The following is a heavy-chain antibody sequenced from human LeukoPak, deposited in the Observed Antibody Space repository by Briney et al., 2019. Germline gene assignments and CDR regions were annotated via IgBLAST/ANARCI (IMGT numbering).Heavy chain of an antibody. J-gene: IGHJ6*02. CDR2: IKQDGSEK. V-gene: IGHV3-7*03. Sequence: PGGSLRLSCAASGFIFSRNWMSWVRQAPGKGLEWVANIKQDGSEKFYVDSVKDRFTISRDNAKNSLYLQMNSLRAEDTAVYYCARFSEEYLYGMDVWGQGTTVTVSS. CDR1: GFIFSRNW. D-gene: IGHD2-2*01. CDR3: ARFSEEYLYGMDV.